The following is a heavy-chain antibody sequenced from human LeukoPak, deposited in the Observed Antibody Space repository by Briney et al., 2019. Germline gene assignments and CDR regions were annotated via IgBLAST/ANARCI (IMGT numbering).Heavy chain of an antibody. CDR1: GYTFTSYG. J-gene: IGHJ6*02. D-gene: IGHD2-15*01. V-gene: IGHV1-18*01. CDR2: ISAYNGNT. CDR3: ARGKVVDQDYYYGMDV. Sequence: ASVKVSCKASGYTFTSYGISWVRQAPGQGLEWMGWISAYNGNTNYAQKLQGRVTMTTDTSTSTAYMELRSLSTDDTAVYYCARGKVVDQDYYYGMDVWGQGTTVTVSS.